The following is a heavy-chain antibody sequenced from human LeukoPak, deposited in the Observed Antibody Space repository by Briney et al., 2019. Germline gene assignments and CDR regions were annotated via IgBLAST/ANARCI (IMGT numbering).Heavy chain of an antibody. CDR3: ARGGSSWPQGFDY. J-gene: IGHJ4*02. D-gene: IGHD6-13*01. V-gene: IGHV4-4*02. CDR2: INHSGST. CDR1: GGSISSTNW. Sequence: SGTLSLTCDVSGGSISSTNWWGWVRQPPGKGLEWIGEINHSGSTNYNPSLKSRVTISVDTSKNQFSLKLSSVTSADTAVYYCARGGSSWPQGFDYWGEGTLVTVSS.